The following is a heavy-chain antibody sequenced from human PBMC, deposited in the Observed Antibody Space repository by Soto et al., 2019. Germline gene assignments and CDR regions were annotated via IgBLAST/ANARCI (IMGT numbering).Heavy chain of an antibody. V-gene: IGHV3-21*01. D-gene: IGHD2-15*01. J-gene: IGHJ6*02. CDR2: ISSSSSYI. Sequence: GGSLRLSCAASGFTFSSYSMNWVRQAPGKGLEWVSSISSSSSYIYYADSVKGRFIISRDNAKNSLYLQMNSLRAEDTAVYYCARGGREAASLYYYYGMDVWGQGTTVTVSS. CDR1: GFTFSSYS. CDR3: ARGGREAASLYYYYGMDV.